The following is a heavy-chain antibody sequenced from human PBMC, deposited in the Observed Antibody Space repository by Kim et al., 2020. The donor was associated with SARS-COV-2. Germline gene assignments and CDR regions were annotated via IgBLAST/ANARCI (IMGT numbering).Heavy chain of an antibody. D-gene: IGHD3-3*01. V-gene: IGHV4-59*01. Sequence: SETLSLTCTVSGGSISSYYWSWIRQPPGKGLEWIGYIYYSGSTNYNPSLKSRVTISVDTSKNQFSLKLSSVTAADTAVYYCATTEARITIFGVVPDGNYYYYGMDVWGQGTTVTVSS. J-gene: IGHJ6*02. CDR2: IYYSGST. CDR3: ATTEARITIFGVVPDGNYYYYGMDV. CDR1: GGSISSYY.